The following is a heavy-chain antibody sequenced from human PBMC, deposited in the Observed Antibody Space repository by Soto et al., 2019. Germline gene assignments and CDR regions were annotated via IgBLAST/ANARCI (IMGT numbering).Heavy chain of an antibody. Sequence: ASVKVSCKASGYTFTGYYMHWVRQAPGQGPEWMGWINPNSGGTNYAQKFQGWVTMTRDTSISTAYMELSRLRSDDTAVYYCATQRSGSYSEYFQHWGQGTLVTVSS. V-gene: IGHV1-2*04. CDR2: INPNSGGT. J-gene: IGHJ1*01. CDR1: GYTFTGYY. CDR3: ATQRSGSYSEYFQH. D-gene: IGHD1-26*01.